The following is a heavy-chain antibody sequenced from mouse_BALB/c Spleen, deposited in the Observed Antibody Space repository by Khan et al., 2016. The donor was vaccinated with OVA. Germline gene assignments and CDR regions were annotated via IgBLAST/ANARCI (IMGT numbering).Heavy chain of an antibody. D-gene: IGHD2-1*01. CDR1: GDSITSVY. J-gene: IGHJ3*01. Sequence: EVKLEESGPSLVKPSQTLSLTCSVTGDSITSVYWNWIRKFPGNKLEYMGSLSYSGTSYYNPSLKSRISITRDTTKNQYYLQLNSGTKEDTATLCCAGKRRGFTYWGQGTRVTGSA. V-gene: IGHV3-8*02. CDR2: LSYSGTS. CDR3: AGKRRGFTY.